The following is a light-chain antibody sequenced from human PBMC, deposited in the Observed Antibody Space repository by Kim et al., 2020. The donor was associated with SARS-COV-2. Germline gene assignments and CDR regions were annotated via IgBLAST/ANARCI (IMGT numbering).Light chain of an antibody. V-gene: IGKV3-20*01. CDR1: QSVSSSY. Sequence: SPGESATLSCRASQSVSSSYLDWYQQKPGQAPRLLIYGASTRATGSPDRFSGSGSGTDFTLTISRLEPEDFAVYYCQQYGSSPFTFGPGTKVDIK. J-gene: IGKJ3*01. CDR2: GAS. CDR3: QQYGSSPFT.